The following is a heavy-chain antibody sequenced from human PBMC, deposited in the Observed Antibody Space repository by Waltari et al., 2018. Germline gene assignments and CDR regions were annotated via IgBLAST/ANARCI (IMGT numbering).Heavy chain of an antibody. D-gene: IGHD3-16*01. J-gene: IGHJ3*02. CDR1: GYKFTDFW. CDR2: IYPRDSHS. V-gene: IGHV5-51*01. Sequence: EVQLVQSGAEVKKPGESLKISCKVSGYKFTDFWIDWVRQRPGKGLEWVGIIYPRDSHSKYSPSFQGHVTISVDKSISTAYLQWSSLKASDTAIYYCARPKFEGSYDAFDIWGQGTMVTVSS. CDR3: ARPKFEGSYDAFDI.